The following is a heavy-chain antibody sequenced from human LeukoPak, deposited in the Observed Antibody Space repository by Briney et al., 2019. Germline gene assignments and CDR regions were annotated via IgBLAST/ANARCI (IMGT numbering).Heavy chain of an antibody. CDR1: GGTFSSYA. J-gene: IGHJ4*02. Sequence: ASVKVSCKASGGTFSSYAISWVRQAPGQGLEWMGGIIPIFGTANYAQKFQGRVTMTRDTSTSTVYMELSSLRSEDTAVYYCARGTDYYYDSSGYYDFDYWGQGTLVTVSS. CDR3: ARGTDYYYDSSGYYDFDY. V-gene: IGHV1-69*05. CDR2: IIPIFGTA. D-gene: IGHD3-22*01.